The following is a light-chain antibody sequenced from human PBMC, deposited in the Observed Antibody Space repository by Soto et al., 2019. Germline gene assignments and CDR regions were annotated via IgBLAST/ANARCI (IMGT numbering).Light chain of an antibody. CDR2: KPS. CDR3: QQYESYWT. Sequence: DIQMTQSPSTLSASVGDRVTITCRASQSIGSFLAWYQQKPGKTPKLLIYKPSILEGGGPSRFSGSGSGTDFTLTISSLQPEDFATYYCQQYESYWTFGQGTKVDMK. V-gene: IGKV1-5*03. CDR1: QSIGSF. J-gene: IGKJ1*01.